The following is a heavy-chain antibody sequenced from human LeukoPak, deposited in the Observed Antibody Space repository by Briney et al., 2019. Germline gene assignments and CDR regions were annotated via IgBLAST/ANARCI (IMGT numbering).Heavy chain of an antibody. CDR2: MNPNSGNT. D-gene: IGHD2-2*01. CDR3: ARGRPASFDP. CDR1: GYTYTSYD. Sequence: ASVKVSCKASGYTYTSYDINWVRQATGQGLEWMGWMNPNSGNTGYAQKFQGRVTMTRNTSITTAYMELRSLRSEDTAVYYCARGRPASFDPWGQGTLVTVSS. J-gene: IGHJ5*02. V-gene: IGHV1-8*01.